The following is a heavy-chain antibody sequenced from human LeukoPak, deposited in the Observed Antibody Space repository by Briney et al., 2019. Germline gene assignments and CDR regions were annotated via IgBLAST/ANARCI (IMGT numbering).Heavy chain of an antibody. D-gene: IGHD3-3*01. V-gene: IGHV1-2*06. CDR2: SNPDSGDT. J-gene: IGHJ1*01. Sequence: ASVKVSCKASGYTFIGYYMHWVRRAPGQGPEWMGRSNPDSGDTNYAQKFQGRVTMTRDTSISTAYMELSRLRSDDTAVYYCVRVHYDFWSGYYTSEYFQHWGQGTLVTVSS. CDR1: GYTFIGYY. CDR3: VRVHYDFWSGYYTSEYFQH.